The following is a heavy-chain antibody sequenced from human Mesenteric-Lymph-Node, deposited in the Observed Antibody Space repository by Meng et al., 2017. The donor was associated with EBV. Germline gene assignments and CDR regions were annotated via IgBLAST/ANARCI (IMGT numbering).Heavy chain of an antibody. V-gene: IGHV3-15*01. CDR3: STDLLL. CDR1: GLTFKNAW. J-gene: IGHJ4*02. Sequence: EGQPWGSGGVLSKPWGSLSLCCVAAGLTFKNAWMSWVGQAPGKGLEWVGRIRSKTDGGTTDYAASGQGRFTISRDDSKNTLYLQINSLKTEDTAVYYCSTDLLLGGQGTLVTVSS. D-gene: IGHD3-3*02. CDR2: IRSKTDGGTT.